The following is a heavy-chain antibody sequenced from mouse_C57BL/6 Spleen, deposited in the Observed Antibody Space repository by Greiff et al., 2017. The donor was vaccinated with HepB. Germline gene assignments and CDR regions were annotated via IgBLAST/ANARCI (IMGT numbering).Heavy chain of an antibody. CDR2: IRSKSNNYAT. V-gene: IGHV10-1*01. Sequence: EVQVVESGGGLVQPKGSLKLSCAASGFSFNTYAMNWVRQAPGKGLEWVARIRSKSNNYATYYADSVKDRFTISRDDSESMLYLQMNNLKTEDTAMYYCVRQDCGPLFAYWGQGTLVTVSA. D-gene: IGHD6-1*01. J-gene: IGHJ3*01. CDR1: GFSFNTYA. CDR3: VRQDCGPLFAY.